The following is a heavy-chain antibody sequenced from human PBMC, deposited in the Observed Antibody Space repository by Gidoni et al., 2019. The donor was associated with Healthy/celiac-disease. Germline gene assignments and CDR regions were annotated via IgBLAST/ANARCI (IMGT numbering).Heavy chain of an antibody. J-gene: IGHJ4*02. Sequence: EVQLVESGGGLVQPGGSLRLSCAASGFTFSSYEMNWVRQAPGKGLEWVSYISSSGSTIYYADSVKGRFTISRDNAKNSLYLQMNSLRAEDTAVYYCARDDCTNGVCYRRGDYWGQGTLVTVSS. CDR1: GFTFSSYE. CDR2: ISSSGSTI. D-gene: IGHD2-8*01. CDR3: ARDDCTNGVCYRRGDY. V-gene: IGHV3-48*03.